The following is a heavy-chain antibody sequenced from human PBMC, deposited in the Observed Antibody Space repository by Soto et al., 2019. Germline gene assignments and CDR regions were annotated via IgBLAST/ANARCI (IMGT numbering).Heavy chain of an antibody. J-gene: IGHJ4*02. V-gene: IGHV4-39*01. Sequence: QLQLQESGPGLVKPSETLSLTCTVSGGSITSNAYYWGWIRQPPGKVLEWLGYIYYSGRASYTPSLKSRVTTSVDTSKNQFSLKLSSVTAADTAVYYCARRPKRGSYSWCFDYWGQGTLVTVSS. CDR3: ARRPKRGSYSWCFDY. CDR1: GGSITSNAYY. CDR2: IYYSGRA. D-gene: IGHD1-26*01.